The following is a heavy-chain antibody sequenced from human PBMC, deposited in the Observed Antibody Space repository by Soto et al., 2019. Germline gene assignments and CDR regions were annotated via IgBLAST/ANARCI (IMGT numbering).Heavy chain of an antibody. CDR1: GYSFSDYG. J-gene: IGHJ4*02. D-gene: IGHD5-18*01. Sequence: QVQLVQSGPEVKKPGASVKVSCKASGYSFSDYGVTWVRQSPGQGLQWMGWISAYNDDRNYAQNFQDRITMTTDTSTSTAYVELRSLRSDYTAVYFCGRARSAAMVTSDYWGQGTLVTVSS. CDR2: ISAYNDDR. CDR3: GRARSAAMVTSDY. V-gene: IGHV1-18*01.